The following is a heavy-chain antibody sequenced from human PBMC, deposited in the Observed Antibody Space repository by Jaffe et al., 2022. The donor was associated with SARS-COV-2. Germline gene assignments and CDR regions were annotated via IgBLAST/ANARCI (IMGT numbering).Heavy chain of an antibody. CDR3: ARTYCSGGSCYVGEDYYYYGMDV. CDR2: INPNSGGT. V-gene: IGHV1-2*06. CDR1: GYTFTGYY. J-gene: IGHJ6*02. D-gene: IGHD2-15*01. Sequence: QVQLVQSGAEVKKPGASVKVSCKASGYTFTGYYMHWVRQAPGQGLEWMGRINPNSGGTNYAQKFQGRVTMTRDTSISTAYMELSRLRSDDTAVYYCARTYCSGGSCYVGEDYYYYGMDVWGQGTTVTVSS.